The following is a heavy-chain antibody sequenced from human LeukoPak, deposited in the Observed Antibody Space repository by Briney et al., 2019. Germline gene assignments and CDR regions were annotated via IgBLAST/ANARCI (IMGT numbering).Heavy chain of an antibody. CDR3: ARLGSSGPYWDYYYYYMDV. J-gene: IGHJ6*03. CDR2: IYYSGGT. CDR1: GGSISSSSYY. V-gene: IGHV4-39*07. Sequence: SETLSLTCTVSGGSISSSSYYWGWIRQPPGKGLEWIGSIYYSGGTYYNPSLKSRVTISVDTSKNQFSLKLSSVTAADTAVYYCARLGSSGPYWDYYYYYMDVWGKGTTVTVSS. D-gene: IGHD6-19*01.